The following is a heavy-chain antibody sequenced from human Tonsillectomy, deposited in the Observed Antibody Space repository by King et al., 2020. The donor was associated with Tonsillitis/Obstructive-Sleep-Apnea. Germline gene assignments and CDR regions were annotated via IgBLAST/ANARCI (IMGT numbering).Heavy chain of an antibody. V-gene: IGHV2-5*02. CDR1: GFSLSTSGLG. CDR3: AHRHGVGYTSGWNEGSFDY. J-gene: IGHJ4*02. D-gene: IGHD6-19*01. CDR2: IYLDDDN. Sequence: TLKESGPTLVKPTQTLTLTCTFSGFSLSTSGLGVGWIRQPPGKALEWLALIYLDDDNRYSPSLKSRFNLLKDPSKNQVVLTMTNMDPVDTATYYCAHRHGVGYTSGWNEGSFDYWGQGALVTVSS.